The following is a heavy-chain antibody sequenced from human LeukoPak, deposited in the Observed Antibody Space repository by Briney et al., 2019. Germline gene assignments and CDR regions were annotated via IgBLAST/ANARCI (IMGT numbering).Heavy chain of an antibody. CDR2: IYSGGST. V-gene: IGHV3-66*02. CDR1: GFTVSSNY. D-gene: IGHD5-18*01. Sequence: GGSLRLSCAASGFTVSSNYMSWVRQAPGKGLEWVSVIYSGGSTYYADSVKGRFTISRDNSKNTLYLQMNSLGAEDTAVYYCARTPDTAMVTGWFDPWGQGTLVTVSS. CDR3: ARTPDTAMVTGWFDP. J-gene: IGHJ5*02.